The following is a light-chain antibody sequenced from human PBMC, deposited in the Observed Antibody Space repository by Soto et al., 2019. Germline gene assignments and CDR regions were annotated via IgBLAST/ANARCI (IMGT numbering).Light chain of an antibody. Sequence: DIQMTQSPSTLSASVGDRVTITCRASQSFSTWLAWYQQKPGKAPKLLIYKASSLEGGVPSRFSGSGSGTEFTLTIRCLQPDDFATYYSQQYNSYPWTFGQGTKVEIK. CDR3: QQYNSYPWT. J-gene: IGKJ1*01. CDR2: KAS. CDR1: QSFSTW. V-gene: IGKV1-5*03.